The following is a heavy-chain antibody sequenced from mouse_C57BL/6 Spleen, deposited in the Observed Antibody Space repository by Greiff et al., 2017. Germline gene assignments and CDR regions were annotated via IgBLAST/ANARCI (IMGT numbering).Heavy chain of an antibody. D-gene: IGHD2-4*01. Sequence: VQLQQSGPELVKPGASVKISCKASGYTFTDYYMNWVKQSHGKSLEWIGDINPNNGGTSYNQKFKGKATLTVDKSSSTAYMELRSLTSEDSAVYYCARKSYDYDGYWGQGTTLTVSS. J-gene: IGHJ2*01. CDR1: GYTFTDYY. CDR3: ARKSYDYDGY. CDR2: INPNNGGT. V-gene: IGHV1-26*01.